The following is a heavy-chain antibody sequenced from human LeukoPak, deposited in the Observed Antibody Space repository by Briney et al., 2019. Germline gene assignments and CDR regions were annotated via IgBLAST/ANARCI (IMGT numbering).Heavy chain of an antibody. V-gene: IGHV3-30-3*01. D-gene: IGHD5-18*01. CDR2: ISYDGSNK. CDR1: GFTFSSYA. CDR3: ARDNGYSYGRPFDY. Sequence: GGSLRLSCAASGFTFSSYAMNWVRQALGKGLEWVAVISYDGSNKYYADSVKGRFTISRDNSKNTLYLQMNSLRAEDTAVYYCARDNGYSYGRPFDYWGQGTLVTVSS. J-gene: IGHJ4*02.